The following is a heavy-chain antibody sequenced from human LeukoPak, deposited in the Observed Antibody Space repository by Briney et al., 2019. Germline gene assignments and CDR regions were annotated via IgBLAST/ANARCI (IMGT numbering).Heavy chain of an antibody. Sequence: GGSLRLSCAASRFTFSSYAMSWVRQAPGKGLEWVANIKQDGSEKNYVGSVKGRFTISRDNAENSLYLQMNSLRVEDTAVYYCAREARGSGGWDVWGQGTTVTVSS. J-gene: IGHJ6*02. CDR1: RFTFSSYA. CDR3: AREARGSGGWDV. V-gene: IGHV3-7*04. CDR2: IKQDGSEK. D-gene: IGHD3-10*01.